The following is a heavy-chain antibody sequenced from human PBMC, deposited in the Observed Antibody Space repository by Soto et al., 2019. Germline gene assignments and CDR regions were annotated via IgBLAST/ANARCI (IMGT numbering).Heavy chain of an antibody. CDR2: ISYDGSNK. CDR3: AGESSGWYYYYGMDV. CDR1: GFTFSSYA. Sequence: QVQLVESGGGVVQPGRSLRLSCAASGFTFSSYAMHWVRQAPGKGLEWVAVISYDGSNKYYADSVKCRFTISRDNSKNTLYLQMNSLRAEDTAVYYCAGESSGWYYYYGMDVWGQGTTVTVSS. D-gene: IGHD6-19*01. J-gene: IGHJ6*02. V-gene: IGHV3-30-3*01.